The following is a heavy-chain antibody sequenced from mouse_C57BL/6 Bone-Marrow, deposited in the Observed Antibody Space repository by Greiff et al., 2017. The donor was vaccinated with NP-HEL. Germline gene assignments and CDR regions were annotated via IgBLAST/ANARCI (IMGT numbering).Heavy chain of an antibody. V-gene: IGHV14-2*01. CDR2: IDPADGET. CDR3: ARSHYGSLFAD. CDR1: GFNIKDYY. D-gene: IGHD1-1*01. Sequence: VQLQQSGAELVKPGASVKLSCTASGFNIKDYYMHWVMQRTEQGLVWIGRIDPADGETKYAPKFHGKATISADTSANTAYLQLSSLTSEDTAVDYCARSHYGSLFADWGRGTLVTVSA. J-gene: IGHJ3*01.